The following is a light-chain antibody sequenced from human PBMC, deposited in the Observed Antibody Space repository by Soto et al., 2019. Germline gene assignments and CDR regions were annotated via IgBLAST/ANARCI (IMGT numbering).Light chain of an antibody. J-gene: IGKJ1*01. CDR1: QSINSW. Sequence: DIQMTQSPSTLSASVGDRVTITCRASQSINSWLAWYQQKPGKAPKLLIYKASSLESGVPSRFSGSGSGTEFTLTISSLQPDDFATYYCQQYNIYGTFGQGTKVDIK. V-gene: IGKV1-5*03. CDR3: QQYNIYGT. CDR2: KAS.